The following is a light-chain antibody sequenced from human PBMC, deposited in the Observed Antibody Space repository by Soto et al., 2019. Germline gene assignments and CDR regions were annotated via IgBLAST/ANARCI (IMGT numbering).Light chain of an antibody. Sequence: QSALTQPASVSGSPGQSITISCTGTSSDVGNYNLVSWYQQHPGKAPKLMIYEDNKRPSGVSNRFSGSKSGNTASLTISGLQAEDEADYYCCSYAGSSTWVFGGGTKVTVL. CDR2: EDN. J-gene: IGLJ3*02. V-gene: IGLV2-23*01. CDR1: SSDVGNYNL. CDR3: CSYAGSSTWV.